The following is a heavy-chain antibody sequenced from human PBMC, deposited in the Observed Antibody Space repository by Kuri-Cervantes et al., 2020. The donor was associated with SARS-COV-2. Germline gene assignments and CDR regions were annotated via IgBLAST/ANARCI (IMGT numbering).Heavy chain of an antibody. V-gene: IGHV3-30*14. CDR2: ISYDGRNT. Sequence: GGSLRLSCEASGFIFSDYAIDWVRQAPGKGLEWVAIISYDGRNTKFADSVKGRFTISRDNSKNVVYLQMNSLRIEDTAVYYCARDSDTTGYYWYFDLWGRGTLVTVSS. CDR3: ARDSDTTGYYWYFDL. CDR1: GFIFSDYA. D-gene: IGHD3-22*01. J-gene: IGHJ2*01.